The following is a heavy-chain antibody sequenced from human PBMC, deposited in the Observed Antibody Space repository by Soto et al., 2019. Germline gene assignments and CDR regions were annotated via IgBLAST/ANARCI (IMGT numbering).Heavy chain of an antibody. V-gene: IGHV4-4*07. CDR1: DDSLSTYY. Sequence: SETLSLTCNVSDDSLSTYYWSWIRQPAGKGLEWIGRIYASGSTDYNPSLKGRVSMSVDTSKKQFSLRMISVTAADTAMYYCARSAIPRGGWFRPWGQGVLVTVSS. J-gene: IGHJ5*02. D-gene: IGHD2-21*01. CDR2: IYASGST. CDR3: ARSAIPRGGWFRP.